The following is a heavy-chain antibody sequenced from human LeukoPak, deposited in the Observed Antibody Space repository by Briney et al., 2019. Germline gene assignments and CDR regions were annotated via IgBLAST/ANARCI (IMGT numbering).Heavy chain of an antibody. CDR2: ISGSGGST. J-gene: IGHJ2*01. CDR1: GFTFSSYA. Sequence: PGGSLRLSCAASGFTFSSYAMGWVRQAPGKGLEWVSAISGSGGSTYYADSVKGRFTISRDNSKNTLYLQMNSLRAEDTAVYYCAKDCTVTTDWYFDLWGRGTLVTVSS. V-gene: IGHV3-23*01. D-gene: IGHD4-17*01. CDR3: AKDCTVTTDWYFDL.